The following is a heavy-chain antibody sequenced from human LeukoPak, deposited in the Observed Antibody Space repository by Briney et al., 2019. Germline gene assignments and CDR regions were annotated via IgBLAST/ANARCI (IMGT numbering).Heavy chain of an antibody. CDR2: IYTSGST. D-gene: IGHD3-22*01. J-gene: IGHJ5*02. Sequence: PSETLSLTCAVSGGSISSYYWSWIRQPPGKGLEWIGRIYTSGSTNYNPSLKRRVPMSVDTSKNQFSLKLSSVTAAHTAVYYCARVGPDYYDSSGYYSTPWFDPWGQGTLVTVSS. CDR3: ARVGPDYYDSSGYYSTPWFDP. CDR1: GGSISSYY. V-gene: IGHV4-4*07.